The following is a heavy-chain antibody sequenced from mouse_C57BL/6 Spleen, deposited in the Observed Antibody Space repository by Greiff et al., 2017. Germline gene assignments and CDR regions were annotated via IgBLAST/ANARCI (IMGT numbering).Heavy chain of an antibody. CDR3: ARDGYDGGFAD. V-gene: IGHV1-64*01. CDR1: GYTFTSYW. CDR2: IHPNSGST. Sequence: QVQLQQPGAELVKPGASVKLSCKASGYTFTSYWMNWVKQRPGQGLEWIGMIHPNSGSTNYNEKFKSKATLTVDKSSSTAYMQLSSLTSEDSAVYYCARDGYDGGFADWGQGTLVTVSA. J-gene: IGHJ3*01. D-gene: IGHD2-2*01.